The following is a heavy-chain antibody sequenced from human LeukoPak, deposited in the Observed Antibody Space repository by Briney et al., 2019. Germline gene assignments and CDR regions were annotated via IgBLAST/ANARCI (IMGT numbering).Heavy chain of an antibody. CDR1: GYSFTSYW. Sequence: GESLQISCKGSGYSFTSYWISWVRQMPGKGLEWMGRIDPSDSYTIYSPSFQGHVTISADKSISTAYLQWSSLKASDTAMYYCARQGSAAGTDLDFTTYYYYYGMDVWGKGTTVTVSS. CDR2: IDPSDSYT. J-gene: IGHJ6*04. V-gene: IGHV5-10-1*01. D-gene: IGHD6-13*01. CDR3: ARQGSAAGTDLDFTTYYYYYGMDV.